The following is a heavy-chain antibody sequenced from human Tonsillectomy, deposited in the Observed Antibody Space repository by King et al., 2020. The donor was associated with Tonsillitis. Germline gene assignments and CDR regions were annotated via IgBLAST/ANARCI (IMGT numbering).Heavy chain of an antibody. CDR2: INPNSGGT. Sequence: QPQLVQSGAEVKKPGASVKVSCKASGYTFTGYYMHWVRQAPGQGLEWMGWINPNSGGTNYAQKFQGRVTMTRDTSISTAYMELSRLRSDDTAVYYCARGGVDTAMVFIYYYYYGMDVWGQGTTVTVSS. V-gene: IGHV1-2*02. CDR1: GYTFTGYY. CDR3: ARGGVDTAMVFIYYYYYGMDV. J-gene: IGHJ6*02. D-gene: IGHD5-18*01.